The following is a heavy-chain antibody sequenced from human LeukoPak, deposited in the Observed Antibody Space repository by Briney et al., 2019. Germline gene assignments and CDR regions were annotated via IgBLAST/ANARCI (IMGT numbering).Heavy chain of an antibody. CDR2: TYPGDSDA. Sequence: GESLKISCKGSGYSFTSYWIAWVRQMPGKGLECMGITYPGDSDARYSPSFLGQVTISVDKSSSTAYLQWSSLKASDSAMYYCARRIGVAGTEAFDIWGQGTMVTVSS. CDR1: GYSFTSYW. D-gene: IGHD6-19*01. J-gene: IGHJ3*02. V-gene: IGHV5-51*01. CDR3: ARRIGVAGTEAFDI.